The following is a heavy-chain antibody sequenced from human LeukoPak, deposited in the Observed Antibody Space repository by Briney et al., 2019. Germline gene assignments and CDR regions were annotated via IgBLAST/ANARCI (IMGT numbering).Heavy chain of an antibody. Sequence: GASVKVSCKASGYTFTGYYMHWVRQAPGQGLEWMGWISAYNGNTNYAQKFQGRVTMTTGTSTSTAYMELRSLRSDDTAVYYCARAGTAYGSGRWFDPWGQGTLVTVSS. CDR2: ISAYNGNT. V-gene: IGHV1-18*04. J-gene: IGHJ5*02. D-gene: IGHD3-10*01. CDR3: ARAGTAYGSGRWFDP. CDR1: GYTFTGYY.